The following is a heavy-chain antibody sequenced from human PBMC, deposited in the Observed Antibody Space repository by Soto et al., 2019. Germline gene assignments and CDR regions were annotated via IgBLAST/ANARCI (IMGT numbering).Heavy chain of an antibody. Sequence: SETLSLTYTVSGGSITGGSISSTTYYWGWMRQPPGKGLEWIANIYHSGSTYYNPSLKSRVTISVDRSKNQFSLKLSSVTAADTAVYYCARVPDRWGQGTLVTVSS. J-gene: IGHJ5*02. V-gene: IGHV4-39*07. CDR3: ARVPDR. CDR1: GGSITGGSISSTTYY. D-gene: IGHD2-2*01. CDR2: IYHSGST.